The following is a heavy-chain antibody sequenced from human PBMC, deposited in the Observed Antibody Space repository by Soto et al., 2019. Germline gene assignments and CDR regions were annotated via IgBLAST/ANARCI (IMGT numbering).Heavy chain of an antibody. V-gene: IGHV3-9*01. D-gene: IGHD3-3*01. Sequence: EVQLVESGGGLVQPGRSLRLSCAASGFTFDDYAMLWVRQASWKGLEWVSGISWNSGSIGYADSVQGRFTISRDNAKNSLYLQMNSLRADDTALYYCAKDSRDYDFWSGHAFDIWGQGTMVTVSS. J-gene: IGHJ3*02. CDR3: AKDSRDYDFWSGHAFDI. CDR2: ISWNSGSI. CDR1: GFTFDDYA.